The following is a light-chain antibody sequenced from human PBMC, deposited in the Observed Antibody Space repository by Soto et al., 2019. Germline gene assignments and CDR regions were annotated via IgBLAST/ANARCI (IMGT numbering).Light chain of an antibody. J-gene: IGKJ4*01. Sequence: DIQMTQSPSSLSASVGDRVTITCRASQSISSYLNWYQQKPGKAPNLLIYAASSLQSGVPSRFSGSGSGTDFTLTISSLQPEDFAAYYCQQSYSTPLTFGGGTKVETK. CDR1: QSISSY. CDR3: QQSYSTPLT. CDR2: AAS. V-gene: IGKV1-39*01.